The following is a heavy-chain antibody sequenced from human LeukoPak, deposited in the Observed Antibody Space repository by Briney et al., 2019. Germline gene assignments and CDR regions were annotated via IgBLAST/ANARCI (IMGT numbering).Heavy chain of an antibody. D-gene: IGHD5-18*01. Sequence: GGSLRLSCAASGFTFSSYWMHWVRQAPRKGLVWVSRINSDGSSTSYADSVKGRFTISRDNAKNTLYLQMNSLRAEDTAVYYCARDYLGYSYGFFDYWGQGTLVTVSS. CDR2: INSDGSST. V-gene: IGHV3-74*01. J-gene: IGHJ4*02. CDR3: ARDYLGYSYGFFDY. CDR1: GFTFSSYW.